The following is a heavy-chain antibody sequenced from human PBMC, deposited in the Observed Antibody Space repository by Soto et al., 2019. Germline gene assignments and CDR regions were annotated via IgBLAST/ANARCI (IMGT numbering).Heavy chain of an antibody. CDR2: ISAYNGNT. V-gene: IGHV1-18*01. CDR3: ARVAYDFWSGYYLNHDY. J-gene: IGHJ4*02. CDR1: GYTFTSYG. Sequence: GASVKVSCKASGYTFTSYGISWVRQAPGQGLEWMGWISAYNGNTNYAQKLQGRVTMTTDTSTSTAYMELRSLRSDDTAVYYCARVAYDFWSGYYLNHDYWGQGTLVTVSS. D-gene: IGHD3-3*01.